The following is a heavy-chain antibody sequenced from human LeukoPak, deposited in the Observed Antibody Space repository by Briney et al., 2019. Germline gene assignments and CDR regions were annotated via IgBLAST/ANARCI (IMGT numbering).Heavy chain of an antibody. D-gene: IGHD2-21*01. CDR2: IYHSGST. V-gene: IGHV4-4*02. CDR3: ARDYLEYCGGDCPYFDY. CDR1: GGSISSSNW. Sequence: SGTLSLTCAVSGGSISSSNWWSWVRQPPGKGLEWIGYIYHSGSTYYNPSLKSRVTISVDRSKNQFSLKLSSVTAADTAVYYCARDYLEYCGGDCPYFDYWGQGTLVTVSS. J-gene: IGHJ4*02.